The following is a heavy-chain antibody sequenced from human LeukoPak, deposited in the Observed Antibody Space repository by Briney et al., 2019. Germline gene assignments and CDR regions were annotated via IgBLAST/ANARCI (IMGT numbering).Heavy chain of an antibody. Sequence: SETLSLTCTVSGGSISSSSYYWGWIRQPPGKGLEWIGSIYHSGSTYYNPSLKSRVTISVDTSKNQFSLKLSSVTAADTAVYYCARRSSSFYYYYYYMDVWGKGTTVTISS. D-gene: IGHD6-13*01. J-gene: IGHJ6*03. CDR3: ARRSSSFYYYYYYMDV. CDR2: IYHSGST. V-gene: IGHV4-39*01. CDR1: GGSISSSSYY.